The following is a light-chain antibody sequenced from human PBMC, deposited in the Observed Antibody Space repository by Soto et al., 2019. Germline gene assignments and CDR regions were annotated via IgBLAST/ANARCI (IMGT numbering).Light chain of an antibody. J-gene: IGKJ1*01. Sequence: DVVMTQSPLALSVPLGQPESISGRSSHSLVYSDGNTDLNWFQQRPGQSPRRXIYKVSNRDSGVPDRVRGSGAGTDCTRQISRVEAEDVGVYACMQGTHWPRTFRPGTKV. CDR1: HSLVYSDGNTD. CDR2: KVS. V-gene: IGKV2-30*01. CDR3: MQGTHWPRT.